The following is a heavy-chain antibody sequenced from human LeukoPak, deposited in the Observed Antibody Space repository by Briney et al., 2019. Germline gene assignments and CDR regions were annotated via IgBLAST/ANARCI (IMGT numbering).Heavy chain of an antibody. CDR1: GFTFSSYA. CDR3: AKGPEVVVPASDFDY. CDR2: ISGSGGST. V-gene: IGHV3-23*01. D-gene: IGHD2-2*01. J-gene: IGHJ4*02. Sequence: VGSLRLSCAASGFTFSSYAMSWVRQAPGKGLEWVSAISGSGGSTYYADSVKGRFTISRDNSKNTLYLQMNSLRAEDTAVYYCAKGPEVVVPASDFDYWGQGTLVTVSS.